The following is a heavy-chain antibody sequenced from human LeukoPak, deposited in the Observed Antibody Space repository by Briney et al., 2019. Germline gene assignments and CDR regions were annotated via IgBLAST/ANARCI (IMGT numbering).Heavy chain of an antibody. CDR3: ARTSTYYDFWSGYYLPYYFDY. CDR2: IYSGGST. CDR1: GFTFNNAW. V-gene: IGHV3-53*01. Sequence: PGGSLRLSCAASGFTFNNAWMSWVRQAPGKGLEWVSVIYSGGSTYYADSVKGRFTISRDNSKNTLYLQMNSLRAEDTAVYYCARTSTYYDFWSGYYLPYYFDYWGQGTLVTVSS. D-gene: IGHD3-3*01. J-gene: IGHJ4*02.